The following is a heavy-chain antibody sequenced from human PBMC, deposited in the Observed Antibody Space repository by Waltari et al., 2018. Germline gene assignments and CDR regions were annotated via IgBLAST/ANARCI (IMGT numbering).Heavy chain of an antibody. CDR2: IYHSGSS. V-gene: IGHV4-38-2*01. Sequence: QVQLQESGPGLVKPSETLSLTCAVSGYSISSGFYWGWIRQPPGKGLEWIGSIYHSGSSYYNPSLKSRVTISVDTSKSRFSLKLNSVTAADTAMYYYARHPDYGSGKFDSWGQGTLVTVSS. D-gene: IGHD3-10*01. J-gene: IGHJ4*02. CDR3: ARHPDYGSGKFDS. CDR1: GYSISSGFY.